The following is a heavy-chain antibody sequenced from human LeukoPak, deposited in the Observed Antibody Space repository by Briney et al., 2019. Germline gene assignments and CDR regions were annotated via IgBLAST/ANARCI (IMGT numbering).Heavy chain of an antibody. CDR3: ARQPRGADGFDY. Sequence: SETLSLTCTVSGGSVSTYQWGWIRQPPGKGLEWIAYISYSGNTNYNPSLRSRVTISVDRSKNQFSLKLSSVTAADTAVYYCARQPRGADGFDYWGQGTLVTVSS. CDR2: ISYSGNT. CDR1: GGSVSTYQ. D-gene: IGHD3-10*01. V-gene: IGHV4-59*08. J-gene: IGHJ4*02.